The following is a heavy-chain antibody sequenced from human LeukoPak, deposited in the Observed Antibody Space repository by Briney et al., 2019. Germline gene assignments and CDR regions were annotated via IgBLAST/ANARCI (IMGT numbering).Heavy chain of an antibody. J-gene: IGHJ5*02. CDR3: ASSGTGTVWFDP. CDR1: GYTFTSYY. Sequence: ASVKVSCKASGYTFTSYYIHWVRQAPGQGLEWMGIINPSGGSTSYAQKFQGRVTMTRDTSTSTVYMELSSLRSEDTAVYYCASSGTGTVWFDPWGQGTLVTVSS. V-gene: IGHV1-46*01. CDR2: INPSGGST. D-gene: IGHD3-10*01.